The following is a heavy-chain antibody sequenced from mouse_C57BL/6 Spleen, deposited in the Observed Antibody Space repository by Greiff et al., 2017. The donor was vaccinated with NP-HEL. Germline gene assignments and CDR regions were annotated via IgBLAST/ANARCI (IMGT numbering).Heavy chain of an antibody. J-gene: IGHJ1*03. V-gene: IGHV14-4*01. CDR2: IDPENGDT. Sequence: EVQLQESGAELVRPGASVKLSCTASGFNIKDDYMHWVKQRPEQGLEWIGWIDPENGDTEYASKFPGKATITADTSSNTAYLQLSSLTSEDTAVYYCTTSYYYGSSPNWYFDVWGTGTTVTVSS. D-gene: IGHD1-1*01. CDR1: GFNIKDDY. CDR3: TTSYYYGSSPNWYFDV.